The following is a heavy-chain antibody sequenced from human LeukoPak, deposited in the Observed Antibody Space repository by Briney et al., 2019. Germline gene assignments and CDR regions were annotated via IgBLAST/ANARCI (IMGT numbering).Heavy chain of an antibody. J-gene: IGHJ4*02. V-gene: IGHV3-30-3*01. D-gene: IGHD2-15*01. CDR1: GFTFSSYA. Sequence: PGGSLRLSCAASGFTFSSYAMHWVRQAPGKGLEWVAVISYDGSNKYYADSVKGRFTISRDNPKNTLYLQMNSLRAEDTAVYYCARDLPGARVAARERYFDYWGQGTLVTVSS. CDR3: ARDLPGARVAARERYFDY. CDR2: ISYDGSNK.